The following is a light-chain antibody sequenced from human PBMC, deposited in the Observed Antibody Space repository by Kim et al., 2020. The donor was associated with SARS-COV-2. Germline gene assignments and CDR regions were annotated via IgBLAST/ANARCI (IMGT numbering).Light chain of an antibody. Sequence: QSITISCTETTSDVGGYNYVPWYQQHPGKAPKLIIYDVSNRPSGVSNRFSGSKSGNTASLTISGLQAEDEADYYCSSYTSSSTRVFGGGTKLTVL. CDR3: SSYTSSSTRV. J-gene: IGLJ3*02. V-gene: IGLV2-14*03. CDR2: DVS. CDR1: TSDVGGYNY.